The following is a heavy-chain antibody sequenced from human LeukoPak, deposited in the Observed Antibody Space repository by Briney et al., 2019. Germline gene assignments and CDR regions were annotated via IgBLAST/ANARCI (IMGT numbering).Heavy chain of an antibody. V-gene: IGHV4-59*01. J-gene: IGHJ5*02. CDR1: GGSISSYY. Sequence: SETLSLTCTVSGGSISSYYWSWIRQPPGKGLEWIGYIYYSGSTNYNPSLKSRVTISVDTSKNQFSLKLSSVTAADTAVYYCAREGYGDYRGWFDPWGQGTLVTVSS. CDR2: IYYSGST. CDR3: AREGYGDYRGWFDP. D-gene: IGHD4-17*01.